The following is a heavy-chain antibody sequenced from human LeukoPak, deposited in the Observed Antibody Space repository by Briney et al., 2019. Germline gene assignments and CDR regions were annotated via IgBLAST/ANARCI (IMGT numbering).Heavy chain of an antibody. Sequence: PGGSLRLSCAASGFTFSSYAMSWVRQAPGKGLEWVSAISGSGGSTYYADSVKGRFTISRDNSKNTLYLQMNSLRAEDTAVYNCAKDHESIAVAGPGFDPWGQGTLVTVSS. D-gene: IGHD6-19*01. CDR1: GFTFSSYA. CDR2: ISGSGGST. V-gene: IGHV3-23*01. CDR3: AKDHESIAVAGPGFDP. J-gene: IGHJ5*02.